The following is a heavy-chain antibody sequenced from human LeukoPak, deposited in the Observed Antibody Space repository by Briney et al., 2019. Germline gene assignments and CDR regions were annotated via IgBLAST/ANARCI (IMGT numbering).Heavy chain of an antibody. Sequence: PGGSLRLSCTSSGFTFGDYALSWFRQAPGKGLEWVGFIRSKAYGGTTECAASVQGRFTISRDDSKSIAYLQMNSLKIEDTAVYYCTRGWLAGTGYYGMDVWGQGTTVTVSS. J-gene: IGHJ6*02. CDR3: TRGWLAGTGYYGMDV. V-gene: IGHV3-49*03. CDR2: IRSKAYGGTT. D-gene: IGHD6-13*01. CDR1: GFTFGDYA.